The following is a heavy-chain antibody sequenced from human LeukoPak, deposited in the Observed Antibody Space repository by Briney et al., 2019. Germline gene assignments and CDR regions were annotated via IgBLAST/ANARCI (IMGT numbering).Heavy chain of an antibody. CDR2: IKQDGSEK. CDR3: ARDNYGSGSYSWYFDL. V-gene: IGHV3-7*01. Sequence: GGSLRLSCAASGFTFSSYWMSWVRQAPGKGLEWVANIKQDGSEKYYVDSVKGRFTISRDNAKNSLYLQMNSLRAEDTAVYYCARDNYGSGSYSWYFDLWGRGTLVTVSS. CDR1: GFTFSSYW. J-gene: IGHJ2*01. D-gene: IGHD3-10*01.